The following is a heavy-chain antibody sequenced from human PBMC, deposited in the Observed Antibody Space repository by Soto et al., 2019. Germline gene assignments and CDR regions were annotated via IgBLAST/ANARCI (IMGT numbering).Heavy chain of an antibody. CDR1: GGSFSGYY. Sequence: PSETLSLTCAVYGGSFSGYYRSWIRQPPGKGLEWIGEINHSGSTNYNPSLKSRVTISVDTSKNQFSLKLSSVTAADTAVYYCARGPPYYYDSSGYYYWGQGTLVTAPQ. D-gene: IGHD3-22*01. CDR3: ARGPPYYYDSSGYYY. CDR2: INHSGST. J-gene: IGHJ4*02. V-gene: IGHV4-34*01.